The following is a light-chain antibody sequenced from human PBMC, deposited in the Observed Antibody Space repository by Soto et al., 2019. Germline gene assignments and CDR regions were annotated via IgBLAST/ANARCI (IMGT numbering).Light chain of an antibody. J-gene: IGKJ5*01. Sequence: EIVFTQSPGPLSFSPRGKSTLPRRARPSVSSSYLAWYQQKPGQAPRLLIYGASSRATGIPDRFSGSGSGTDFTLTISRLEPEDFAVYYCQQYGSSPPITFGQGTRLEIK. CDR3: QQYGSSPPIT. V-gene: IGKV3-20*01. CDR1: PSVSSSY. CDR2: GAS.